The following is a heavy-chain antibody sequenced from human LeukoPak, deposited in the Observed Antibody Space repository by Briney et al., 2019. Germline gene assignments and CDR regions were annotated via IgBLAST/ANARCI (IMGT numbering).Heavy chain of an antibody. D-gene: IGHD3-22*01. CDR3: ARASSYYYDSSGYQGAEYFQH. CDR2: IWYDGSNK. J-gene: IGHJ1*01. CDR1: GFTFSSYW. Sequence: GGSLRLSCAASGFTFSSYWMSWVRQAPGKGLEWVAVIWYDGSNKYYADSVKGRFTISRDNSKNTLYLQMNSLRAEDTAVYYCARASSYYYDSSGYQGAEYFQHWGQGTLVTVSS. V-gene: IGHV3-33*08.